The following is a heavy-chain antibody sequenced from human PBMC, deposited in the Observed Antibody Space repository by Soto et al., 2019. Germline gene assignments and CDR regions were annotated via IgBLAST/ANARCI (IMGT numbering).Heavy chain of an antibody. V-gene: IGHV3-21*01. CDR2: ISSSSSYI. J-gene: IGHJ4*02. CDR1: GFTVSSYS. CDR3: ARDLYSSSARYFDY. D-gene: IGHD6-6*01. Sequence: PGGSLRLSCAASGFTVSSYSMNWVRQAPGKGLEWVSSISSSSSYIYYADSVKGRFTISRDNAKNSLYLQMNSLRAEDTAVYYCARDLYSSSARYFDYWGQGTLVTVSS.